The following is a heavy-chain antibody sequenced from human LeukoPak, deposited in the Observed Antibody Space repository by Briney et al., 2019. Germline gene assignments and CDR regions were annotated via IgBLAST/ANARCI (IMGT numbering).Heavy chain of an antibody. J-gene: IGHJ6*02. CDR3: ARGLRPSITIYDYYGMDV. D-gene: IGHD3-3*01. Sequence: GGSLRLSCAASEFTFRNYAMHWVRQAPGKGLEYVSAISSNGVITYYANSVKGRFIISRDNSKNTLYLQMGSLRAEGMAVYYCARGLRPSITIYDYYGMDVWGQGTTVTVSS. V-gene: IGHV3-64*01. CDR1: EFTFRNYA. CDR2: ISSNGVIT.